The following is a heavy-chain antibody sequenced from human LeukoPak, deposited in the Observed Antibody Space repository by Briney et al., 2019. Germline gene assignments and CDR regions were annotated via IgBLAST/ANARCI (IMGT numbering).Heavy chain of an antibody. CDR1: GGSISSGDYY. V-gene: IGHV4-30-4*01. CDR2: IYYSGST. Sequence: SQTLSLTCTDSGGSISSGDYYWSWIRQPPGKGLEWIGYIYYSGSTYYNPSLKSRVTISVDTSKNQFSLKLSSVTAADTAVYYCARGVVVAATLDYWGQGTLVTVSS. CDR3: ARGVVVAATLDY. J-gene: IGHJ4*02. D-gene: IGHD2-15*01.